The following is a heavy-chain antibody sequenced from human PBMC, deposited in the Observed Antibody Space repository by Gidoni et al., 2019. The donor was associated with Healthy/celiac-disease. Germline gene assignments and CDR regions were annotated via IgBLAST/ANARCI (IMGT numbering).Heavy chain of an antibody. V-gene: IGHV3-30*18. J-gene: IGHJ4*02. D-gene: IGHD4-17*01. CDR1: GFTFSSYG. Sequence: QVQLVESGGGVVQPGRSLRLSCAASGFTFSSYGMHWVRQAPGKGLEWVAVISYDGSNKYYADSVKGRFTISRDNSKNTLYLQMNSLRAEDTAVYYCANWNGDYAFDYWGQGTLVTVSS. CDR2: ISYDGSNK. CDR3: ANWNGDYAFDY.